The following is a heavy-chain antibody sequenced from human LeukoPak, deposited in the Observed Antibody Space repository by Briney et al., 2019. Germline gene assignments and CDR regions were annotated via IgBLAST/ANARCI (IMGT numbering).Heavy chain of an antibody. D-gene: IGHD5-24*01. V-gene: IGHV4-30-4*08. CDR2: IYYSGST. Sequence: SETLSLTCTVSGGSISSGDYYRSWIRQPPGKGLEWIGYIYYSGSTYYNPSLKSRVTISVDTSKNQFSLKLSSVTAADTAVYYCARDSEMANDYWGQGTLVTVSS. J-gene: IGHJ4*02. CDR3: ARDSEMANDY. CDR1: GGSISSGDYY.